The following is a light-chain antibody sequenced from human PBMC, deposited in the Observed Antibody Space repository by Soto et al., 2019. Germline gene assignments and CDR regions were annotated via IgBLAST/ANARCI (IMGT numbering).Light chain of an antibody. CDR1: QNILSN. V-gene: IGKV3-15*01. J-gene: IGKJ5*01. CDR3: QQYNNWPIT. Sequence: IVMTQSLATLSVSPGERATLSCRASQNILSNLAWYQQKPGQAPRLLIYGASTRATGIPARFSGSGSGTEFTLTISSLQSEDFEIYYCQQYNNWPITFGQGTRLEIK. CDR2: GAS.